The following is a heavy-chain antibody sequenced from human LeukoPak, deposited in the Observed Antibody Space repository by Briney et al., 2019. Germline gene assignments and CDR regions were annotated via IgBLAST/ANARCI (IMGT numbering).Heavy chain of an antibody. CDR1: GFTFSNYD. CDR2: VSYNGAET. Sequence: GGSLRLSCAASGFTFSNYDMNWARQAPGKGLEWVSGVSYNGAETYYVDSVKGRFIISRDTSKNTLYLQMNSLRAEDTAVYYCAKRVRDGYNSPIDYWGQGTLVTVSS. J-gene: IGHJ4*02. CDR3: AKRVRDGYNSPIDY. D-gene: IGHD5-24*01. V-gene: IGHV3-23*01.